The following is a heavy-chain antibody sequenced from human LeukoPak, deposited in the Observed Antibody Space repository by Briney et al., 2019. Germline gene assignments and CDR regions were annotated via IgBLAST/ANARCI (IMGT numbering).Heavy chain of an antibody. CDR3: AKSDTAMDPPDY. CDR2: ISWNSGSI. V-gene: IGHV3-9*01. D-gene: IGHD5-18*01. CDR1: GFTFDDYA. J-gene: IGHJ4*02. Sequence: VRSLRLSCAASGFTFDDYAMHWVRQAPGKGLEWVSGISWNSGSIGYADSVKGRFTISRDNAKNSLYLQMNSLRAEDTALYYCAKSDTAMDPPDYWGQGTLVTVSS.